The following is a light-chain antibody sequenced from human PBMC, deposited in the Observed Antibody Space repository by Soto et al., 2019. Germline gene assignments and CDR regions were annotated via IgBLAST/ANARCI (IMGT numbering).Light chain of an antibody. CDR2: GAS. Sequence: EIVVTQSPVTLSVSPGETATLSCRASQNVFNNLAWYQVKPGQAPRLLIYGASTRATGIPVRFSGSGSGTDFTLTIHSLQSEDFAVYYCQQYNQLLTFGGGTKVEIK. CDR3: QQYNQLLT. J-gene: IGKJ4*01. V-gene: IGKV3-15*01. CDR1: QNVFNN.